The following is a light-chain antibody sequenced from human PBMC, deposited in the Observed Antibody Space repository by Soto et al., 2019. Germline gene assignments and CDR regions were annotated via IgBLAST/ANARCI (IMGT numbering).Light chain of an antibody. Sequence: DIRMTQSPSTLSASVGDRVTITCRASQSIRSYLAWYQQKPGKAPKLLIYAASSLQSGVPSRFSGSGSGTDFTLTISSLQPEDFATYYCQQSYSTPRITFGPGTKVDIK. CDR2: AAS. J-gene: IGKJ3*01. V-gene: IGKV1-39*01. CDR3: QQSYSTPRIT. CDR1: QSIRSY.